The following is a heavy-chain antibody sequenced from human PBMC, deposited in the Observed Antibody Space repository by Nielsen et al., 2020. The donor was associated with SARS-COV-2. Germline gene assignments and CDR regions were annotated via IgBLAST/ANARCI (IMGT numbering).Heavy chain of an antibody. CDR3: ARGDRSVAGDYYYYYGMDV. CDR2: IWYDGSNK. D-gene: IGHD6-19*01. Sequence: WIRQPPGKGLEWVAVIWYDGSNKYYADSVKGRFTISRDNAKNSLYLQMNSLRAEDTAVYYCARGDRSVAGDYYYYYGMDVWGQGTTVTVSS. J-gene: IGHJ6*02. V-gene: IGHV3-33*01.